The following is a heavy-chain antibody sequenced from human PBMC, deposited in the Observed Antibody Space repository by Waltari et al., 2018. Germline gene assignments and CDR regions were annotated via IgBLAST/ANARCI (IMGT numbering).Heavy chain of an antibody. CDR3: ARVYYYYMDV. Sequence: QVQLQESGPGLVKPSETLSLTCTVSGGSISSYYWSWIRQHTGKGLEWIGYIYYSGSTNYNPSLKSRVTISVDTSKNQFSLKLSSVTAADTAVYYCARVYYYYMDVWGKGTTVTVSS. CDR2: IYYSGST. CDR1: GGSISSYY. V-gene: IGHV4-59*01. J-gene: IGHJ6*03.